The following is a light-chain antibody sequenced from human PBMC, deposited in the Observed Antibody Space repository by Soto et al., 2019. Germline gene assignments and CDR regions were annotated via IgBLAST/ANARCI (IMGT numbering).Light chain of an antibody. V-gene: IGKV2-28*01. CDR1: QSLLYTNGYNY. CDR3: MQSLQDVT. Sequence: IVMIQSPLSLPVTPGEAASISCRPSQSLLYTNGYNYLDWYLQKPGQSPQLLIYLGSNRAPGVPDRCSGSGSGTDFKLKISRVEAEDVGVYYCMQSLQDVTFGQGTRLEIQ. J-gene: IGKJ5*01. CDR2: LGS.